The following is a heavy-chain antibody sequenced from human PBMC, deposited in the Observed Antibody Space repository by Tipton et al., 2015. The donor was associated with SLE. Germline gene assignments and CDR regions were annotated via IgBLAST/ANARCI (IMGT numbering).Heavy chain of an antibody. CDR2: IYYSGST. Sequence: TLSLTCTVSGGSISSSSYYWGWIRQPPGKGLEWIGSIYYSGSTYYNPSLKSRVTISVDTSKNQFSLKLSSVTAADTAVYYCARGVGYYDSSGSYDAFDIWGQGTMVTVSS. CDR3: ARGVGYYDSSGSYDAFDI. CDR1: GGSISSSSYY. V-gene: IGHV4-39*07. J-gene: IGHJ3*02. D-gene: IGHD3-22*01.